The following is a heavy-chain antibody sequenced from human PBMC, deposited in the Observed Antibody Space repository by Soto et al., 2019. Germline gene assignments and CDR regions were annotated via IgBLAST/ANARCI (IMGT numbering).Heavy chain of an antibody. J-gene: IGHJ4*02. D-gene: IGHD2-21*01. CDR3: ARDRVLLDYFDY. V-gene: IGHV3-33*01. CDR2: IWYDGSNK. Sequence: QVQLVETGGDVVQPGRSLRLSCAASGFTFSSYGMHWVRQAPGKGLEWVAVIWYDGSNKYYADSVKGRFTISRDNSKNTLYLQTNRLRAEDTAVYYCARDRVLLDYFDYWGQGTLVTVSS. CDR1: GFTFSSYG.